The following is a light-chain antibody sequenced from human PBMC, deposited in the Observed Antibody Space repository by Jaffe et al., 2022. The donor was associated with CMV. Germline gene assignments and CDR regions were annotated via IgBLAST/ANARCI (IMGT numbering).Light chain of an antibody. CDR1: QSLLYKNGNNY. CDR3: MQTLQTTIT. Sequence: IVLTQSPLSLPVTPGEAASISCRSNQSLLYKNGNNYLDWYLQKPGQSPQALIYSGFNRPPGVPDRFSGSGSGTDFTLKISRVEAEDVGVYYCMQTLQTTITFGQGTRLEIK. V-gene: IGKV2-28*01. CDR2: SGF. J-gene: IGKJ5*01.